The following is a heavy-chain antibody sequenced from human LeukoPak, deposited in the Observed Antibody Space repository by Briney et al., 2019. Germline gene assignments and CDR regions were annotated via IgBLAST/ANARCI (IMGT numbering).Heavy chain of an antibody. J-gene: IGHJ4*02. Sequence: SQTLSLTCTVSGGSISSGSYYWSWIRQPAGKGLEWIGRIYTSGSTNYNPSLKSRVTISVDTSKNQFSLKLSSVTAADTAVYYCAREAREIDSSSWYKVLYYFDYWGQGTLVTVSS. CDR3: AREAREIDSSSWYKVLYYFDY. V-gene: IGHV4-61*02. D-gene: IGHD6-13*01. CDR2: IYTSGST. CDR1: GGSISSGSYY.